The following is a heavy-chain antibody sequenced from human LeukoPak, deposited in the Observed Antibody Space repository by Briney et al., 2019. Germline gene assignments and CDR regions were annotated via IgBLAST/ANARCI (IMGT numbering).Heavy chain of an antibody. CDR3: AKGAVAGFDY. J-gene: IGHJ4*02. CDR1: GFTFSNFA. Sequence: GGSLRLSCAASGFTFSNFAMTWVRQAPGKGLEWVSTIGGGGGTTYYADSVKGRFTISRDNSRNTAFLQMNSLRAEDTAVYYCAKGAVAGFDYWGQGTLVTVSS. D-gene: IGHD6-19*01. CDR2: IGGGGGTT. V-gene: IGHV3-23*01.